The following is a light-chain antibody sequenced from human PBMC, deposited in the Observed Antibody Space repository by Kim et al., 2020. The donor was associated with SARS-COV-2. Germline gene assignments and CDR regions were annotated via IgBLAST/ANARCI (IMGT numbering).Light chain of an antibody. CDR3: NLRDSSGYRWV. CDR1: SLRTYY. Sequence: SSELTQDPAVSVALGQTVKITCQGDSLRTYYASWYQQKPGQAPVLVTYGKNNRPSGIPDRFSGSGSGNTASLTITGAQAEDEADYYCNLRDSSGYRWVFGGGTKLTVL. CDR2: GKN. J-gene: IGLJ3*02. V-gene: IGLV3-19*01.